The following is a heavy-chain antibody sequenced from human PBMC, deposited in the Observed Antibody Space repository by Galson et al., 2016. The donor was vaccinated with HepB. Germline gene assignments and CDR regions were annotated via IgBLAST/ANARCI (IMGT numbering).Heavy chain of an antibody. V-gene: IGHV3-33*01. J-gene: IGHJ4*02. CDR3: ARTRGSSSSEVFHFDY. CDR1: GFTFSSYG. Sequence: SLRLSCAASGFTFSSYGMYWVRQAPGKGLEWVAVIWYDGSNKYYADSVKGRFTISRDNSKNTLYLQMNSLRVEDTAVYYCARTRGSSSSEVFHFDYWGQGTLVTVSS. D-gene: IGHD6-6*01. CDR2: IWYDGSNK.